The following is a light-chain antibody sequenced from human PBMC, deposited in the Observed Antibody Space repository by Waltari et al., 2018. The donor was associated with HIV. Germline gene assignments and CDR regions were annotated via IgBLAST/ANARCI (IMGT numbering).Light chain of an antibody. J-gene: IGKJ2*01. CDR1: ESLVHSDGYTF. CDR2: KVF. V-gene: IGKV2-30*02. Sequence: DIVMTQSPLSLPVTLGQPAAISCRSSESLVHSDGYTFFNWFHQSPGQPPRRLIYKVFLRDSGVPDRISGSGSATEFTLKISRVEAEDVGIYYCMQGYHWPYTFGQGTKLEI. CDR3: MQGYHWPYT.